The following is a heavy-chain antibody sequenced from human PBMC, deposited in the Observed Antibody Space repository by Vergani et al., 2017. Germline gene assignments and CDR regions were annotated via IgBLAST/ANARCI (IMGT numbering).Heavy chain of an antibody. CDR2: ISWDGGST. CDR3: AKDISQLGGVDY. J-gene: IGHJ4*02. Sequence: EVQLVESGGVLVQPGGSLRLSCAASGFTFDDYTMHWVRQAPGKGLEWVSLISWDGGSTYYADSVKGRFTISRDNSKNSLYLQMNRLRTVDTALYYCAKDISQLGGVDYWGQGTLVTVSA. CDR1: GFTFDDYT. V-gene: IGHV3-43*01. D-gene: IGHD3-16*01.